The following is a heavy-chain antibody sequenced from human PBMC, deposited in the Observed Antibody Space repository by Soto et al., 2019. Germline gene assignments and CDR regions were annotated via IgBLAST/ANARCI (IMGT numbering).Heavy chain of an antibody. CDR1: GFTFSNAW. CDR2: IKSKTDGGTT. D-gene: IGHD3-3*01. V-gene: IGHV3-15*01. Sequence: PGGSLRLSCAASGFTFSNAWMSWVLQAPGKGLEWVGRIKSKTDGGTTDYAAPVKGRFTISRDDSKNTLYLQMNSLKTEDTAVYYWTTDPADDFWSGYSVYYYYGMDVWGQGTTVTVPS. J-gene: IGHJ6*02. CDR3: TTDPADDFWSGYSVYYYYGMDV.